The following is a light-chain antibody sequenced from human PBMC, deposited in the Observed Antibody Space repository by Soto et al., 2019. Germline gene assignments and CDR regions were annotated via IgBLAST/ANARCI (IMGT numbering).Light chain of an antibody. J-gene: IGKJ3*01. CDR2: GVS. CDR1: QSISSY. CDR3: QQYNDWPFT. Sequence: MTQSPSSLSASVGDRVNITCRASQSISSYLNWYQQKPGQAPRLLIYGVSTRATGIPARFSGSESGTEFTLTISSLQSEDFAVYYCQQYNDWPFTFGPGTKVDIK. V-gene: IGKV3-15*01.